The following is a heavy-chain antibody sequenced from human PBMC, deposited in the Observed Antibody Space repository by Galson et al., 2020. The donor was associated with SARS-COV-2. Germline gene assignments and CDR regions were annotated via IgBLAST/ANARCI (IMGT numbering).Heavy chain of an antibody. D-gene: IGHD3-10*01. V-gene: IGHV4-39*07. CDR3: ARDRGGNIFDK. J-gene: IGHJ4*02. Sequence: GSLRLSCTVSGDSIRTRDYYWGWIRQTPGKGLEWIGAIYYNGITYYNPSLKSRVTISLDTPKNQFSLKMSSVTAADTAVYYCARDRGGNIFDKWGQGTLVTVSS. CDR1: GDSIRTRDYY. CDR2: IYYNGIT.